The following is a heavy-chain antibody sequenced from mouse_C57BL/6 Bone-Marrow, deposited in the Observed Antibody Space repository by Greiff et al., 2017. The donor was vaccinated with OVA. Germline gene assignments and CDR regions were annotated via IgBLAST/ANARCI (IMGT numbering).Heavy chain of an antibody. V-gene: IGHV1-82*01. Sequence: QVQLQQSGPELVKPGASVKISCKASGYAFSSSWMNWVKQRPGKGLEWIGRIYPGDGDTNYSGKFKGKATLTADKSSSTAYMQLSSLTSEDSAVYFCARWNWVYAMDYWGQGTSVTVSS. D-gene: IGHD4-1*01. CDR2: IYPGDGDT. CDR3: ARWNWVYAMDY. CDR1: GYAFSSSW. J-gene: IGHJ4*01.